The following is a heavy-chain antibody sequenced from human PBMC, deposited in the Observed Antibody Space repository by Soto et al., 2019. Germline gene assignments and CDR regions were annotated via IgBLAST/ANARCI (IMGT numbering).Heavy chain of an antibody. CDR2: IYHSGST. CDR1: GGSISSGGYS. J-gene: IGHJ5*02. D-gene: IGHD4-17*01. V-gene: IGHV4-30-2*01. Sequence: PSETLSLTCAVSGGSISSGGYSWSWIRQPPGKGLEWIGYIYHSGSTYYNPSLKSRVTISVDRSKNQFSRKLSSVTAADTAVYYCARAPPTDNWFDPWGQGTLVTVSS. CDR3: ARAPPTDNWFDP.